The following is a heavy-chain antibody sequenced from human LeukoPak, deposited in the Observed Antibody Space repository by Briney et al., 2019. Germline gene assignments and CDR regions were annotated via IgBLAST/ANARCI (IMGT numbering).Heavy chain of an antibody. Sequence: GGSLRLSCAAPGFTFSSYSMNWVRQAPGKGLEWVSSISSRSSYIYYADSVKGRFTLSRDNAENSLYLQMNSLRAEDTAVYYCARETYYGSGSFPAPFDIWGQGTMVTVSA. V-gene: IGHV3-21*01. CDR2: ISSRSSYI. CDR1: GFTFSSYS. J-gene: IGHJ3*02. CDR3: ARETYYGSGSFPAPFDI. D-gene: IGHD3-10*01.